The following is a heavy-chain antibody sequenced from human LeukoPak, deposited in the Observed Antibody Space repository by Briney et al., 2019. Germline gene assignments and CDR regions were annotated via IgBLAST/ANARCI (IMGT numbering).Heavy chain of an antibody. CDR3: ARDSGWYPGYFDY. J-gene: IGHJ4*02. CDR1: GGSISSYY. Sequence: SETLSLTCTVSGGSISSYYWSWIRQPPGKGLEWIGYIYYSGSTDYNPSPKSRVTISVDTSKNQFSLKLSSVTAADTAVYYCARDSGWYPGYFDYWGQGTLVTVSS. CDR2: IYYSGST. V-gene: IGHV4-59*01. D-gene: IGHD6-19*01.